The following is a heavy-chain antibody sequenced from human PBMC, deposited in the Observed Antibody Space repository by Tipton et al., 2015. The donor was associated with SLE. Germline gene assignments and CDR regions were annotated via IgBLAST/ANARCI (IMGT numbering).Heavy chain of an antibody. Sequence: SLRLSCAASEFTFSDYYMTWIRQAPGKGLEWISYIRTRSEARSYADPVKGRFTVSRDNSKNTLFLQMDSLRAEDTAVYYCANVDISGWYYFDYWGQGTLVTVSS. CDR2: IRTRSEAR. V-gene: IGHV3-11*01. CDR1: EFTFSDYY. D-gene: IGHD6-19*01. J-gene: IGHJ4*02. CDR3: ANVDISGWYYFDY.